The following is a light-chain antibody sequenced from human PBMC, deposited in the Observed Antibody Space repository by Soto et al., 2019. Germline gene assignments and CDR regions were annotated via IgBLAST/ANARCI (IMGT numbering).Light chain of an antibody. J-gene: IGKJ1*01. CDR1: QSTSTW. CDR3: QQYITYPYA. V-gene: IGKV1-5*03. Sequence: DIQMTQSPSTLSASVGDRVTITCRASQSTSTWLAWYQQRPGKTPKLLISEASKLESGVPSRFSGSGSGTEFTHTISSLQPDDFATYYCQQYITYPYAFGQGTKVEIK. CDR2: EAS.